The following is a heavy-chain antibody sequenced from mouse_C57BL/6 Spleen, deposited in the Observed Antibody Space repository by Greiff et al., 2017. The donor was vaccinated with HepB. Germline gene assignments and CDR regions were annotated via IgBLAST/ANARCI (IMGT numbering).Heavy chain of an antibody. V-gene: IGHV14-1*01. D-gene: IGHD1-1*01. CDR2: IDPEDGDT. Sequence: VQLKQSGAELVRPGASVKLSCTASGFNIKDYYMHWVKQRPEQGLEWIGRIDPEDGDTEYAPKFQGKATMTADTSSNTAYLQISSLTCEDTAVYYCTTWYGSSPFAYWGQGTLDTVSA. J-gene: IGHJ3*01. CDR3: TTWYGSSPFAY. CDR1: GFNIKDYY.